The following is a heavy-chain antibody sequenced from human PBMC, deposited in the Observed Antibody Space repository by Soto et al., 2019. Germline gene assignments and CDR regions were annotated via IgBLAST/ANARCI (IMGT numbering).Heavy chain of an antibody. J-gene: IGHJ6*02. CDR1: GFTVSSNY. Sequence: GGSLRLSCAASGFTVSSNYMSWVRQAPGKGLEWVSVIYSGGSTYYADSVKGRFTISRDNSKNTLYLQMNSLRAEDTAVYYCARVGEDIVVVVAATSYYYGLDVWGQGTTVTVSS. CDR2: IYSGGST. V-gene: IGHV3-53*01. D-gene: IGHD2-15*01. CDR3: ARVGEDIVVVVAATSYYYGLDV.